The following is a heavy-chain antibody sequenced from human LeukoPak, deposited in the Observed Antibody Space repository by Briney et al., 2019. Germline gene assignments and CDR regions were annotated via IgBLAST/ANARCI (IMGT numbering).Heavy chain of an antibody. CDR3: ARGSRGYSYGYMDY. Sequence: AASVKVSCKASGYTFTGYYMHWVRQAPGQGLEWMGWINPNSGGTNYAQKFQGRVTMTRDTSISTAYMELSRLRSEDTAAYYCARGSRGYSYGYMDYWGQGTLVTVSS. CDR1: GYTFTGYY. CDR2: INPNSGGT. J-gene: IGHJ4*02. D-gene: IGHD5-18*01. V-gene: IGHV1-2*02.